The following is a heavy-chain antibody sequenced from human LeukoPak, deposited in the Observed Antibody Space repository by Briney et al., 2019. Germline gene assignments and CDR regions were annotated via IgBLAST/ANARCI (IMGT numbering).Heavy chain of an antibody. CDR1: GGSISSSNC. Sequence: SETLSLTCAVSGGSISSSNCWSWVRQPPGKGLEWIGEIYHSGSTNYNPSLKSRVTISVDKSKNQFPLKLSSVTAADTAVYYCARSGDCSSTSCPYDAFDIWGQGTMVTVSS. J-gene: IGHJ3*02. V-gene: IGHV4-4*02. CDR3: ARSGDCSSTSCPYDAFDI. D-gene: IGHD2-2*01. CDR2: IYHSGST.